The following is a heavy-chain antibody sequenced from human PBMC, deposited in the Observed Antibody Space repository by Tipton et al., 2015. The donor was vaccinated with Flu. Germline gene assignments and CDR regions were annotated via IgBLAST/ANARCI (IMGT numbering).Heavy chain of an antibody. D-gene: IGHD7-27*01. CDR1: GFTFSSYA. CDR3: ARDLGKKLGVRDDAFDL. CDR2: ISGNGGSI. Sequence: VQLVQSGGGLVKPGGSLRLSCAASGFTFSSYAMHWVRQAPGRGPEYVSAISGNGGSIFYADSVKGRFTISRDNSKNTLYLQMGSLRADDVAVYYCARDLGKKLGVRDDAFDLWGQGTMVTVSS. J-gene: IGHJ3*01. V-gene: IGHV3-64*07.